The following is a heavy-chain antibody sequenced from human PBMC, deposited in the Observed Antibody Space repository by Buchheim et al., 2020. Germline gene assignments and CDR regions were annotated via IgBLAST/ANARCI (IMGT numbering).Heavy chain of an antibody. CDR2: ITSDGSGT. CDR3: ARGIAATANPNWFDP. Sequence: EVQLVESGGGLVQPGGSLRLSCAASGFSFSSYWMHWVRQAPGRGLVWVSRITSDGSGTGYADSVTGRFTISRDNAKNTLYLQMNSLSPEDTAVYVCARGIAATANPNWFDPWGQGTL. CDR1: GFSFSSYW. V-gene: IGHV3-74*01. D-gene: IGHD6-25*01. J-gene: IGHJ5*02.